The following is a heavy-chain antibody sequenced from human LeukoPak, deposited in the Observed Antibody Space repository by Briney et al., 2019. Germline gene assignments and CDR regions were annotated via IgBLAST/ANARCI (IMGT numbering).Heavy chain of an antibody. CDR1: GYTSPSYG. CDR2: ISAYNGYT. V-gene: IGHV1-18*01. J-gene: IGHJ4*02. D-gene: IGHD5-18*01. Sequence: GASVKVSCKTSGYTSPSYGITWVRQAPGQGLEWMGWISAYNGYTKYTEKFQGRVTMTIDTSTTTAYMEVRGLRSEDTAVYYCARGTTVMVTYWGQGTLVTVSS. CDR3: ARGTTVMVTY.